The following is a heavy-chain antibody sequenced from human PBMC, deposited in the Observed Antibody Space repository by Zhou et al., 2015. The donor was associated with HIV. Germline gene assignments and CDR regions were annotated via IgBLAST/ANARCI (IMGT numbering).Heavy chain of an antibody. J-gene: IGHJ6*02. Sequence: QVQLLQSGAEVKKPGSSVKVSCKASGGTFTSYAFTWVRQAPGQGLEWMGVIIPILGTSNYAREFQGRVTMTADESTRAVYMVLSSLRSEDTAVYYCARVIGQCSAISCYFPMDVWGQGTTVTVSS. D-gene: IGHD3-22*01. V-gene: IGHV1-69*01. CDR1: GGTFTSYA. CDR2: IIPILGTS. CDR3: ARVIGQCSAISCYFPMDV.